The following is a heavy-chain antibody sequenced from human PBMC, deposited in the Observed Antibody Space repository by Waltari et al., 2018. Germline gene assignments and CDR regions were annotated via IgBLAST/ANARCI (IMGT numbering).Heavy chain of an antibody. CDR1: GFTFSSYV. J-gene: IGHJ4*02. CDR3: AKDLWFGELLSEGFDY. Sequence: EVQLLESGGDLVQPGGSLRLSCAASGFTFSSYVMSWVRQAPGKGPEWVSSLSGSGANSFYAESVKGRFTISRDNSKNTVYLEMNSLRIDDTAVYYCAKDLWFGELLSEGFDYWGQGTRVTVSS. V-gene: IGHV3-23*01. D-gene: IGHD3-10*01. CDR2: LSGSGANS.